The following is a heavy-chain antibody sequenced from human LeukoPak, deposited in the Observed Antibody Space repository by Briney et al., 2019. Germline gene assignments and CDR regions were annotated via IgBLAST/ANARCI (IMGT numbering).Heavy chain of an antibody. D-gene: IGHD1-26*01. V-gene: IGHV3-23*01. CDR2: ISPSGDST. CDR3: AKDRILANFAGGFDY. Sequence: GGSLRLSCVVSGITFSSYAMNWVRKAPGKGLEWVSGISPSGDSTFYADSVKGRFTISRDNSKNTLYFQLHSRRAEDTALYYCAKDRILANFAGGFDYWGQGTPVTVSS. J-gene: IGHJ4*02. CDR1: GITFSSYA.